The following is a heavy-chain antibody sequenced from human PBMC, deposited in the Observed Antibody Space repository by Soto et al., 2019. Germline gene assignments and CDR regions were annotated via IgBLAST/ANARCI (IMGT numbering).Heavy chain of an antibody. D-gene: IGHD3-16*01. CDR1: AVPFSSKS. Sequence: PSGSMRPSSAPSAVPFSSKSMSWVRPAPGKGLEWVSAISGSGGSTYYADSVKGRFTISRDNSKNTLYLQMNSLRAEDTAVYYCAKDLSERLGWFDPWGQGTLVTGSA. CDR3: AKDLSERLGWFDP. V-gene: IGHV3-23*01. CDR2: ISGSGGST. J-gene: IGHJ5*02.